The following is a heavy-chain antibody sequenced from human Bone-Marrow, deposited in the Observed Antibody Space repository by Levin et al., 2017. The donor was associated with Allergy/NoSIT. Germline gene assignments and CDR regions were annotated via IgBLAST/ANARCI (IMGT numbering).Heavy chain of an antibody. CDR1: GYTFTGYY. D-gene: IGHD1-26*01. Sequence: ASVKVSCKASGYTFTGYYMHWVRQAPGQGLEWMGWINPNSGGTNYAQKFQGRVTMTRDTSISTAYMELSRLRSDDTAVYYCAREKWELLYYYGMDVWGQGTTVTVSS. V-gene: IGHV1-2*02. J-gene: IGHJ6*02. CDR3: AREKWELLYYYGMDV. CDR2: INPNSGGT.